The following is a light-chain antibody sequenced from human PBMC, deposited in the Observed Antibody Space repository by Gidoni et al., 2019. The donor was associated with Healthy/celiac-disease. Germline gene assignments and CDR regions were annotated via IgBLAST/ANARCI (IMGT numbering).Light chain of an antibody. CDR3: SSYAGSNSLV. Sequence: QSALTQPPSASGSPGQSVTISGTGTSRYVVGYNYVSWYQQHPGKAPNLMFYEVSKRPSGFPDRFSGSKSGNTASLTVSGLQAEDEADYYCSSYAGSNSLVFGGGTKLTVL. J-gene: IGLJ3*02. CDR2: EVS. V-gene: IGLV2-8*01. CDR1: SRYVVGYNY.